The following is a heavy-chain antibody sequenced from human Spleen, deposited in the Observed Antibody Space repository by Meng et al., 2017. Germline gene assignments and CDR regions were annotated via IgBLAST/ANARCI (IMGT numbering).Heavy chain of an antibody. CDR2: IIPNSGDT. Sequence: QGHLVQSGAEVKETGASVKVSCKPSGYPFTAYYIHWVRQAPGQGLEWMGHIIPNSGDTLYAPKFQGRVSMTADTSIGTAYVELSGLRSDDTAVYYCARAASFSVLTTYFRLFDFWGQGTLVTVS. J-gene: IGHJ4*02. CDR1: GYPFTAYY. V-gene: IGHV1-2*06. CDR3: ARAASFSVLTTYFRLFDF. D-gene: IGHD3-9*01.